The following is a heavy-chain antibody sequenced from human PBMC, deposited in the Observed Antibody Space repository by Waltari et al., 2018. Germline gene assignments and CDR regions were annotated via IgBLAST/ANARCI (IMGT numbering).Heavy chain of an antibody. J-gene: IGHJ4*02. V-gene: IGHV3-21*01. CDR3: ARWPTYDSSLSMGY. D-gene: IGHD3-22*01. CDR2: ISRSIRYI. CDR1: GFTFSSYS. Sequence: EVQLVESGGGLVKPGGSLRLSCAASGFTFSSYSMNWVRQAPGKGMEGVLSISRSIRYIYYSDSVNGRFTSSRDNAKNSLYLQMNSLRAEDTAVYYCARWPTYDSSLSMGYWGQGTLVTVSS.